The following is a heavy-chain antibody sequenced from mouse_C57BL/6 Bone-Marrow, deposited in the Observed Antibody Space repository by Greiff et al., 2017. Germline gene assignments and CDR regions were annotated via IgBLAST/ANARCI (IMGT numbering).Heavy chain of an antibody. V-gene: IGHV10-3*01. D-gene: IGHD2-2*01. CDR1: GFTFNTYA. J-gene: IGHJ4*01. Sequence: EVHLVESGGGLVQPKGSLKLSCAASGFTFNTYAMHWVRQAPGKGLEWVARIRSKSSNYATYYADSVKDRFTISRDDTQSMLYLQMNNLKTEDTAMYYCVREGNYGYDDAMDYWGQGTSVTVSS. CDR3: VREGNYGYDDAMDY. CDR2: IRSKSSNYAT.